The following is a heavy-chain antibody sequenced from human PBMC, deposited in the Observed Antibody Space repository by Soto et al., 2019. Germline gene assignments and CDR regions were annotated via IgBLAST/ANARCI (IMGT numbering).Heavy chain of an antibody. CDR3: ARDRLGATGDY. CDR1: GYTFTSYG. D-gene: IGHD1-26*01. Sequence: AASVKVSCKASGYTFTSYGISWVRQTPGQGLEWMGWISAYNSNINYAQKLQGRVTMTTDTSTSTAYMELRSLRSDDTAVYFCARDRLGATGDYWGQGTLVTVSS. CDR2: ISAYNSNI. J-gene: IGHJ4*02. V-gene: IGHV1-18*01.